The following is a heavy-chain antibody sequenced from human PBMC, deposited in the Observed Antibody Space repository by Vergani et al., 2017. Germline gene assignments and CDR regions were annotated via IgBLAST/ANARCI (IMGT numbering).Heavy chain of an antibody. V-gene: IGHV1-69*12. CDR1: GGTFSSYA. CDR3: ASRAGSSGWVGDYYYGMDV. Sequence: QVQLVQSGAEVKKPGSSVKVFCKASGGTFSSYATSWVRQAPGQGLGWMGGIIPIFGTANYAQKFQGRVTITADESTSTAYMELSSLRSEDTAVYYCASRAGSSGWVGDYYYGMDVWGQXP. J-gene: IGHJ6*02. D-gene: IGHD6-19*01. CDR2: IIPIFGTA.